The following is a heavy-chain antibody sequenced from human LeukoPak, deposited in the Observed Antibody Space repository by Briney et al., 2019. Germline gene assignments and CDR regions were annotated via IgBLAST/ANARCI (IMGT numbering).Heavy chain of an antibody. J-gene: IGHJ4*02. CDR2: INPNSGGT. V-gene: IGHV1-2*02. CDR1: GYTFTGYY. CDR3: ARDIAAADYYFDY. D-gene: IGHD6-13*01. Sequence: GASVKVSCKASGYTFTGYYMHWVRQAPGQGLEWMGWINPNSGGTNYAQKFQGRVTMTRDTSISTAYMELSRLRSDDTAVYYCARDIAAADYYFDYWGQGTLVTVSS.